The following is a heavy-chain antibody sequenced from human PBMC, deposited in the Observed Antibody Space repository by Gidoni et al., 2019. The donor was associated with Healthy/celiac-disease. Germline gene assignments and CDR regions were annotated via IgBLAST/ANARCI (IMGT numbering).Heavy chain of an antibody. CDR3: AREMAYYDILTGDGMDV. J-gene: IGHJ6*02. CDR2: RSYDGSNK. CDR1: GFTFSSYA. Sequence: QVKLVESGGGVVQPGRSLRLSCAASGFTFSSYAMHWVRQAPGKGLEWVAGRSYDGSNKYYADSVKGRVTISRDNAKNTLYLQMNSLRAEDTAVYYCAREMAYYDILTGDGMDVWGQGTTVTVSS. V-gene: IGHV3-30*01. D-gene: IGHD3-9*01.